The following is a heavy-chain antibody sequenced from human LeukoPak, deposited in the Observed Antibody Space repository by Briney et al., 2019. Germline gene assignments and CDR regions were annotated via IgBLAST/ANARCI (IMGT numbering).Heavy chain of an antibody. CDR1: ADSISLYY. J-gene: IGHJ4*02. Sequence: SGTLSLTCTVSADSISLYYWSWIRQPPGKGLEWVGYIYYTGSTKSNPSLKCRVTISVDTSKKQFSLNLSSVTAADTAVYYCARAGWFSTTWHSDYWGQGILVTVSS. D-gene: IGHD6-19*01. V-gene: IGHV4-59*01. CDR3: ARAGWFSTTWHSDY. CDR2: IYYTGST.